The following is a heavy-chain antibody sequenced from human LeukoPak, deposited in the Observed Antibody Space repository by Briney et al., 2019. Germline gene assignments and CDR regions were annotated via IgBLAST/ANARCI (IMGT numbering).Heavy chain of an antibody. CDR2: IYSGGST. CDR3: AGGVGSSGWSPENWFDP. J-gene: IGHJ5*02. CDR1: GFTVSSNY. D-gene: IGHD6-13*01. Sequence: GGSLRLSCAASGFTVSSNYMSWVRQAPGKGLEWGSVIYSGGSTYYADSVKGRFTISRDNSKNTLYLQMNSLRAEDTAVYYCAGGVGSSGWSPENWFDPWGQGTLVTVSS. V-gene: IGHV3-66*01.